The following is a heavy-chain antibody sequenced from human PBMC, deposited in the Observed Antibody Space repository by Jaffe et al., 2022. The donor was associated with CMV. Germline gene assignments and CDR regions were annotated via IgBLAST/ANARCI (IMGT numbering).Heavy chain of an antibody. Sequence: EVQLVQSGAEVKKPGESLKISCKGSGYSFTSYWIGWVRQMPGKGLEWMGIIYPGDSDTRYSPSFQGQVTISADKSISTAYLQWSSLKASDTAMYYCARHLRGYDYGDYYQSAFDIWGQGTMVTVSS. CDR1: GYSFTSYW. J-gene: IGHJ3*02. V-gene: IGHV5-51*01. D-gene: IGHD4-17*01. CDR3: ARHLRGYDYGDYYQSAFDI. CDR2: IYPGDSDT.